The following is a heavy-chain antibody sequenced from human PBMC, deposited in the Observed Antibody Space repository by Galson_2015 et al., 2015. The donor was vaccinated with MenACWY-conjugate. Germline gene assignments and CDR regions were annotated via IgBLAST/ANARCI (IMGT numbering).Heavy chain of an antibody. Sequence: SVKVSCKASGYTFTAYAINWVRQAPGQGLEWLGWINTNTGNPTYAQGFTGRFVFSLDTSVSTAYLQISSLKAEDTAIYYCVRDPKHSSRRSLFDPWGQGTLVTVSS. D-gene: IGHD6-13*01. V-gene: IGHV7-4-1*02. CDR1: GYTFTAYA. CDR2: INTNTGNP. CDR3: VRDPKHSSRRSLFDP. J-gene: IGHJ5*02.